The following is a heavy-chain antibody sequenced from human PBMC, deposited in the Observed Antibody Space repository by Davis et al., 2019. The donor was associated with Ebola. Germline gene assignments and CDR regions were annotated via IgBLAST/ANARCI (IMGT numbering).Heavy chain of an antibody. CDR1: GYTFTGYY. J-gene: IGHJ4*02. CDR3: AKAEYYYDSSGYDRV. D-gene: IGHD3-22*01. Sequence: AASVKVSCKASGYTFTGYYMHWVRQAPGQGLEWMGRINPNSGGTNYAQKFQGRVTMTRDTSISTAYMELSRLRSDDTAVYYCAKAEYYYDSSGYDRVWGQGTLVTVSS. CDR2: INPNSGGT. V-gene: IGHV1-2*06.